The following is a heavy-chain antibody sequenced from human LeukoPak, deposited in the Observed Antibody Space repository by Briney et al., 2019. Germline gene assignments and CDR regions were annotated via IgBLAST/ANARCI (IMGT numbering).Heavy chain of an antibody. J-gene: IGHJ4*02. Sequence: GGSLRLSCAASGFTFSSYWMTWVRQAPGKGLEWVANIKRDGSEGYYVDSVKGRFTISRDNAKNSLYLQTNSLRAEDTAVYYCATVEATGRGLDYWGQGTLVTVSS. D-gene: IGHD1-1*01. CDR3: ATVEATGRGLDY. CDR2: IKRDGSEG. CDR1: GFTFSSYW. V-gene: IGHV3-7*02.